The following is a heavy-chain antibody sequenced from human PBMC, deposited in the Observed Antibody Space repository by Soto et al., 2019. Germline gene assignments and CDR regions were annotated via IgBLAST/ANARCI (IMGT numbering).Heavy chain of an antibody. D-gene: IGHD5-18*01. V-gene: IGHV3-9*01. CDR2: MTSNSANR. J-gene: IGHJ5*01. CDR1: GFTFDNDE. CDR3: AKADGYSYGYDNNYFDS. Sequence: GGSLRLSGAASGFTFDNDEMHWVRLAPGKGLDGVSGMTSNSANRGYADSVKGRFTISRANARNYLYLQMSSLRAEDTALYYCAKADGYSYGYDNNYFDSWGQRTMVTVSS.